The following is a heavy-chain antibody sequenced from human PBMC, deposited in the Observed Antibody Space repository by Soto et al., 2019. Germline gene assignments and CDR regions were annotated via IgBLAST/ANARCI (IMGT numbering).Heavy chain of an antibody. V-gene: IGHV4-4*07. CDR2: IYTIGST. J-gene: IGHJ6*02. Sequence: QVQLQESGPGLVKPSETLSLTCTVSGGSISSYYWSWILQPAGKVLEWIGRIYTIGSTNYNPSLKSRVTMSVDTSKNQFSLTLSSVSAADTAVYYCARDSIWNYGSYGMDVWGQGPTVTVSS. CDR3: ARDSIWNYGSYGMDV. D-gene: IGHD1-7*01. CDR1: GGSISSYY.